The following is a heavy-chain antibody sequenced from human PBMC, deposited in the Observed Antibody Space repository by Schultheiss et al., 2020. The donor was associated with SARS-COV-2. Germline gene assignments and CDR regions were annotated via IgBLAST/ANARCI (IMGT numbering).Heavy chain of an antibody. Sequence: ASVKVSCKASGYTFTSYDINWVRQATGQGLEWMGWMNPNSGNTGYAQKFQGRVTITADESTSTAYMELSRLRSDDTAVYYCARDRDGYNWFDYWGQGTLVTVSS. CDR3: ARDRDGYNWFDY. D-gene: IGHD5-24*01. V-gene: IGHV1-8*01. CDR2: MNPNSGNT. J-gene: IGHJ4*02. CDR1: GYTFTSYD.